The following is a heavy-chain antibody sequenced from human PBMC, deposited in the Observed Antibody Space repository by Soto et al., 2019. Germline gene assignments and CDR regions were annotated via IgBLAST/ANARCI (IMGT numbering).Heavy chain of an antibody. D-gene: IGHD3-3*02. CDR2: ISAYNGNT. CDR1: GYTFTSYY. Sequence: QVQLVQSGAEVKKPGASVKVSCKASGYTFTSYYISWVRQAPGQGLESMGWISAYNGNTNYPQKLQARVTMTTDTPTSTPSRELRSLGSDVTAVYYCARDSAPIASWGPATLVTVSS. J-gene: IGHJ5*02. CDR3: ARDSAPIAS. V-gene: IGHV1-18*01.